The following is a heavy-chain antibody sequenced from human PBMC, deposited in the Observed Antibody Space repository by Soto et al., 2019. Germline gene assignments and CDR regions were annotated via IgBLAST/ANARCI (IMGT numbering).Heavy chain of an antibody. CDR1: GFMFSSYA. D-gene: IGHD3-10*01. CDR2: ISGSGDNT. J-gene: IGHJ5*02. Sequence: GGSLRLSCAASGFMFSSYAMTWVCQAPGKGLEWVSVISGSGDNTYYADSVKGRFTISRDGSKDTLYLQMNSLRADDTAVYYCAKTFFSGSGSYRGWFDPWGQGTQVTVSS. CDR3: AKTFFSGSGSYRGWFDP. V-gene: IGHV3-23*01.